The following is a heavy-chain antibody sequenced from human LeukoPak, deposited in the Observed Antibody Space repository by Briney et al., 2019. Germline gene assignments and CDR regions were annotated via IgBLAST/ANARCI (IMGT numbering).Heavy chain of an antibody. D-gene: IGHD3-16*01. CDR3: ARDRKVGGVYYYYMDV. J-gene: IGHJ6*03. CDR2: INPDSGGA. V-gene: IGHV1-2*02. CDR1: GYTFTGYY. Sequence: GASVKVSCKASGYTFTGYYMHWVRQAPGQGLEWMGWINPDSGGANYAQNFQGRATMTRDTSISTAYMELSSLRSDDTAVYYCARDRKVGGVYYYYMDVWGKGTTVTVSS.